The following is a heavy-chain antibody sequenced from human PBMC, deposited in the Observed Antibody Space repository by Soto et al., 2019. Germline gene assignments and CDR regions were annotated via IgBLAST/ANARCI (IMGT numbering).Heavy chain of an antibody. CDR3: AKSKRSAAAGTNDYYYYMDV. Sequence: GGSLRLSCAASGFTFSSYDMHWVRQAPGKGLEWVAIISYDGSNKYYADSVKGRFTISRDNSKNSLYLQMNSLRAEDTAVYYCAKSKRSAAAGTNDYYYYMDVWGKGTTVTVSS. CDR2: ISYDGSNK. J-gene: IGHJ6*03. V-gene: IGHV3-30*18. D-gene: IGHD6-13*01. CDR1: GFTFSSYD.